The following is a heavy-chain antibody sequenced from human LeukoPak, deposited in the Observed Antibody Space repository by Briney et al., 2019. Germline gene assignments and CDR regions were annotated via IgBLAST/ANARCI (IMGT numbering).Heavy chain of an antibody. J-gene: IGHJ4*02. CDR3: ARGEKYIDY. Sequence: GESLKISCKGSGYSFTNYWIAWVRQMPGKGLEWMGIIYPGDSDTRYSPSFQGQVTMSVDKSIRTSYLQWSSVKASDTAMYYCARGEKYIDYWGQGTLVTVSS. CDR1: GYSFTNYW. V-gene: IGHV5-51*01. CDR2: IYPGDSDT. D-gene: IGHD3-16*01.